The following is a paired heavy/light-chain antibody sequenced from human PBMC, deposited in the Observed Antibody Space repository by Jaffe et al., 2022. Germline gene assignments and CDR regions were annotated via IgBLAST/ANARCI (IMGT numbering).Light chain of an antibody. Sequence: EIVMTQSPATLSVSPGERATLSCRASQSVSSNLAWYQQKPGQAPRLLIYGASTRATGIPARFSGSGSGTEFTLTISSLQSEDFAVYYCQQYNNWFTWTFGQGTKVEIK. CDR2: GAS. J-gene: IGKJ1*01. V-gene: IGKV3-15*01. CDR1: QSVSSN. CDR3: QQYNNWFTWT.
Heavy chain of an antibody. CDR2: ISGSGGNT. CDR3: AKDLGYCSGGSCPGDY. J-gene: IGHJ4*02. D-gene: IGHD2-15*01. CDR1: GFTFSSYA. V-gene: IGHV3-23*01. Sequence: EVQLLESGGGLVQPGGSLRLSCAASGFTFSSYAMRWVRQAPGKGLEWVSTISGSGGNTYYADSVKGRFTISRDNSKNMLYLQMNSLRAEDTAVYYCAKDLGYCSGGSCPGDYWGQGTLVTVSS.